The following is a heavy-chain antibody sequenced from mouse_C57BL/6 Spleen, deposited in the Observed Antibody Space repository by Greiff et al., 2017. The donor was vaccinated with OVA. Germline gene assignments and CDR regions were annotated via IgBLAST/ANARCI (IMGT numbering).Heavy chain of an antibody. CDR3: ARYYYGNSDV. CDR2: IYPGDGDT. D-gene: IGHD1-1*01. Sequence: QVQLQQSGPELVKPGASVKISCKASGYAFSSSWMNWVKQRPGKGLEWIGRIYPGDGDTNYNGKVKGKATLTADKSSSTAYMQLSSLTSEDSAVYFCARYYYGNSDVWGTGTTVTVSS. CDR1: GYAFSSSW. V-gene: IGHV1-82*01. J-gene: IGHJ1*03.